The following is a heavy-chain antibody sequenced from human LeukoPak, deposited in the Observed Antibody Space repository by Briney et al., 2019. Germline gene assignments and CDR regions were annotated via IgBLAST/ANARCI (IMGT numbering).Heavy chain of an antibody. J-gene: IGHJ6*03. CDR1: GFTFSSYA. CDR2: ISYDGSNK. CDR3: ARDGYNWRYYYYYMDV. Sequence: GGSLRLSCAASGFTFSSYAMHWVRQAPGKGLEWVAVISYDGSNKYYADSVKGRFTISRDNSKNTLYLQMNSLRAEDTAVYYCARDGYNWRYYYYYMDVWGKGTTVTVSS. D-gene: IGHD5-24*01. V-gene: IGHV3-30*04.